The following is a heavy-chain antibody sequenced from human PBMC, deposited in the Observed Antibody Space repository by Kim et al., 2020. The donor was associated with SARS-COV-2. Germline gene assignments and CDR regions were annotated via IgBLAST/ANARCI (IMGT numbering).Heavy chain of an antibody. CDR1: GFIFSKYW. CDR2: IKQDGSEK. Sequence: GGSLRLSCGTSGFIFSKYWMSWVRQAPGKGLEWVASIKQDGSEKYTVESVRGRFSISRDNVKKALYLQMNSLRVEDTAVYYCAGEARRPGQDLLWLGGVGWFDPWGQGTLVTVSS. CDR3: AGEARRPGQDLLWLGGVGWFDP. V-gene: IGHV3-7*01. J-gene: IGHJ5*02. D-gene: IGHD3-10*01.